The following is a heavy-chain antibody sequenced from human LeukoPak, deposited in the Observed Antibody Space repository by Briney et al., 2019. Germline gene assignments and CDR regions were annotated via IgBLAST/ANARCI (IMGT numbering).Heavy chain of an antibody. J-gene: IGHJ4*02. Sequence: GGSLRLSCAASGFPFSDYYMSWNRQAPGKGLEWVSYISSSGNTVYYTDSVKGRFTISRDNAKNSLYLQMNSLRAEDTAVYYCAKGPLIEVAGTTWDYWGQGTLVTVSS. CDR2: ISSSGNTV. V-gene: IGHV3-11*01. CDR3: AKGPLIEVAGTTWDY. CDR1: GFPFSDYY. D-gene: IGHD6-19*01.